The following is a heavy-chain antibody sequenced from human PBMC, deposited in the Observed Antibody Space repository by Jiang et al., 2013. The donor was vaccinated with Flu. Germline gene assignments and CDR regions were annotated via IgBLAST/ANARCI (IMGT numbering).Heavy chain of an antibody. CDR3: ARRVGGAFDI. V-gene: IGHV4-28*05. Sequence: GSGLVKPSDTLSLTCSVPGYSISSGNWWGWIRQPPGKGLEWIGYIYYSGTVYYNPSLKSRVTMSVDTSKNQFSLKLDSVTAVDTAVYYCARRVGGAFDIWGQGTMVTISS. CDR1: GYSISSGNW. CDR2: IYYSGTV. D-gene: IGHD3-3*01. J-gene: IGHJ3*02.